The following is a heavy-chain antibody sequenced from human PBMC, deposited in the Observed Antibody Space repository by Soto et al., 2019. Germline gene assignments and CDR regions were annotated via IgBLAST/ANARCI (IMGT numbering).Heavy chain of an antibody. CDR3: ARLGRITMVRGPIRGWFDP. Sequence: QVRLVQSGAEVKKPGASVKVSCKASGYTFTSYGISWVRQAPGQGLEWMGWISAYNGNTNYAQKLQGRVTMTTDTSTSTAYMELRSLRSDDTAVYYCARLGRITMVRGPIRGWFDPWGQGTLVTVSS. CDR1: GYTFTSYG. D-gene: IGHD3-10*01. CDR2: ISAYNGNT. J-gene: IGHJ5*02. V-gene: IGHV1-18*01.